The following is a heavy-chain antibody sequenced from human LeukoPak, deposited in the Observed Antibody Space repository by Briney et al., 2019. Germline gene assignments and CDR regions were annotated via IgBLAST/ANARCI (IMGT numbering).Heavy chain of an antibody. CDR1: GYTFTGYY. J-gene: IGHJ4*02. D-gene: IGHD3-10*01. V-gene: IGHV1-2*02. CDR2: INPNSGGT. CDR3: ARSMVRGVITADFDY. Sequence: GASVKVSRKASGYTFTGYYMHWVRQAPGQGLEWMGWINPNSGGTNYAQKFQGRVTMTRDTSISTAYMELSRLRSDDTAVYYCARSMVRGVITADFDYWGQGTLVTVSS.